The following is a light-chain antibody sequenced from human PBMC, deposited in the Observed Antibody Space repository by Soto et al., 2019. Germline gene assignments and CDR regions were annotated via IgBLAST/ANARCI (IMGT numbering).Light chain of an antibody. CDR3: HPRNK. CDR1: QFLSSY. Sequence: EIEMTQSPATLSLPPGEGASLSCRASQFLSSYLAWYQQQPGKPPRLLIYDTSNRATGIPARFSGSRSGTDITLTISSLEDEDFGVYFCHPRNKFGQGTRLEIK. V-gene: IGKV3-11*01. CDR2: DTS. J-gene: IGKJ5*01.